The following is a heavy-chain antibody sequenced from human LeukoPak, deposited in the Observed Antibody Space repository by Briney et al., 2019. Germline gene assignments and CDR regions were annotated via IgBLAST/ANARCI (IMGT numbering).Heavy chain of an antibody. V-gene: IGHV3-74*01. CDR3: AREHRDVGATVDN. CDR1: GFTFRDYW. Sequence: GGSLRLSCAASGFTFRDYWMHWVRQAPGKGLVWVSRIDRDGTITYYADSVKGRFTISRDTAQNTLYLQMNSLRAEDTAVYYCAREHRDVGATVDNWGQGTLVTVSS. J-gene: IGHJ4*02. D-gene: IGHD1-26*01. CDR2: IDRDGTIT.